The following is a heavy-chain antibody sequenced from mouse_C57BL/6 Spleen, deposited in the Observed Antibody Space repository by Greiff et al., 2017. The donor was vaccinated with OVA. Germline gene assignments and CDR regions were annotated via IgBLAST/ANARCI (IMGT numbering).Heavy chain of an antibody. V-gene: IGHV1-52*01. J-gene: IGHJ4*01. CDR1: GYTFTSYW. CDR2: IDPSDSET. Sequence: QVQLQQPGAELVRPGSSVKLSCKASGYTFTSYWMHWVKQRPIQGLEWIGNIDPSDSETHYNQKFKDKATLTVDKSSSTAYMQLSSLTSEDSAVYYCARWGYSFYAMDYWGQGTSVTVSS. CDR3: ARWGYSFYAMDY. D-gene: IGHD2-12*01.